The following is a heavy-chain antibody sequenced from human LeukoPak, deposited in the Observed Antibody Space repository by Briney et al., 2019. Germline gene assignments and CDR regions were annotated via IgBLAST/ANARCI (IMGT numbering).Heavy chain of an antibody. D-gene: IGHD5-24*01. CDR2: IIPIFGTA. CDR3: ARPFLDGYNSALDY. V-gene: IGHV1-69*05. Sequence: SVKVSCKASGGTFSSYAISWVRQAPGQGLEWMGGIIPIFGTANYAQKFQGRVTITTDESTSTAYMELSSLRSEDTAVYYCARPFLDGYNSALDYWGQGTLVTVSS. J-gene: IGHJ4*02. CDR1: GGTFSSYA.